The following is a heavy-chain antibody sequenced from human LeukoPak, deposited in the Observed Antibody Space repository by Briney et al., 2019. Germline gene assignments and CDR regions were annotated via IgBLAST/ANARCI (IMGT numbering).Heavy chain of an antibody. V-gene: IGHV3-21*01. CDR3: ARDQTAVAGYYTDV. J-gene: IGHJ6*03. D-gene: IGHD6-19*01. CDR2: ISSSSSYI. Sequence: PGGSLRLSCAASGFTFSSYSMNWVRQAPGKGLEWVSSISSSSSYIYYADSVKGRFTISRDNAKNSLYLQMNSLRAEDTAVYYCARDQTAVAGYYTDVWGKGTTVTVSS. CDR1: GFTFSSYS.